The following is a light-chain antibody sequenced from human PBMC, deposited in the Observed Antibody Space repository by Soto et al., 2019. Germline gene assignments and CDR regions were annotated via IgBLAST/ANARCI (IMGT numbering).Light chain of an antibody. V-gene: IGKV3-20*01. CDR2: GAS. CDR3: QQVGSSPIT. CDR1: QSVNRSY. Sequence: EIVLTQSPGTLSLSPGERVTLSCRASQSVNRSYLVWYQQRPGQAPRLLIYGASSRATGIPDRFSGSASGADFTLTISRLEPEDFAVYYCQQVGSSPITFGQGTRLEIK. J-gene: IGKJ5*01.